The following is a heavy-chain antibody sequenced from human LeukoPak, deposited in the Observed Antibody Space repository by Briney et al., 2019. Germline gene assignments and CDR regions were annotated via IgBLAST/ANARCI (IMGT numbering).Heavy chain of an antibody. CDR3: AKDSSMIVVVTDFDY. CDR2: ISGSGGST. J-gene: IGHJ4*02. Sequence: PGGSLRLSCAASGFTFSSYAMSWVRQAPGKGLEWVSAISGSGGSTYYADSVKGRFTISRDNSKNTLYLQMNSLRAEDTAVYYCAKDSSMIVVVTDFDYWGQGTLVTVSS. D-gene: IGHD3-22*01. V-gene: IGHV3-23*01. CDR1: GFTFSSYA.